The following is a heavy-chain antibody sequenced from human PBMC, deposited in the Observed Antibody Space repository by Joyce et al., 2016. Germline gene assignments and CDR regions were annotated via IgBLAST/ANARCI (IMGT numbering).Heavy chain of an antibody. D-gene: IGHD4/OR15-4a*01. Sequence: EVQLVESGGGLVQPGGSLRFSCAASGFTFSRYWMYWVGKAPGKGLVWVLRINREGSSTTYADSVKGRFTISRDNAKNTLYLQMNSLRAEDTAVYYWARLRRCSGPSDCWGQGTLVTVSS. CDR3: ARLRRCSGPSDC. V-gene: IGHV3-74*03. CDR2: INREGSST. J-gene: IGHJ4*02. CDR1: GFTFSRYW.